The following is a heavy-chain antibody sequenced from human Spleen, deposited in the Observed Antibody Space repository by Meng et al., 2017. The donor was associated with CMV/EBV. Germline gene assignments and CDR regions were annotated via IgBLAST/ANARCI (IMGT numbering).Heavy chain of an antibody. D-gene: IGHD1-7*01. V-gene: IGHV4-39*07. CDR3: ARVGGITGTSDY. CDR2: IYYSGST. Sequence: SETLSLTCTVSGGSISSSSYYWGWIRQPPGKGLEWIGSIYYSGSTYYNPSLKSRVTISVDTSKNQFSLKLSSVTAADTAMYYCARVGGITGTSDYWGQGTLVTVSS. J-gene: IGHJ4*02. CDR1: GGSISSSSYY.